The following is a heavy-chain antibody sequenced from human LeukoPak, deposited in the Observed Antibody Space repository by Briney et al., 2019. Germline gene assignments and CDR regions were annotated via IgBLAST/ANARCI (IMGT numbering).Heavy chain of an antibody. D-gene: IGHD2-2*02. Sequence: GGSLRLSCAASGFTFSSYGMHWVRQAPGKGLEGVAFIRYDGSNKYYADSVKGRFTISRDNSKNTLYLQMNSLRAEDTAVYYCAKGPTLGYCSSTSCYSYFDYWGQGTLVTVSS. J-gene: IGHJ4*02. CDR1: GFTFSSYG. CDR2: IRYDGSNK. CDR3: AKGPTLGYCSSTSCYSYFDY. V-gene: IGHV3-30*02.